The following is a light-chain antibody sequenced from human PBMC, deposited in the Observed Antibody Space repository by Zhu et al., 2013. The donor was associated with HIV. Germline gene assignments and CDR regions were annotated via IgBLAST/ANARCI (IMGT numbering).Light chain of an antibody. CDR1: QSIGNS. V-gene: IGKV3-20*01. Sequence: VLLQSPGTLSLSPGERATLSCRASQSIGNSLAWYQQIPGQAPRLLMYGASTRGPGIPDRFSGSGSGTDFSLSISRLEPEDFAVYYCHQYGSSPLTFGGGTTVGIK. CDR2: GAS. J-gene: IGKJ4*01. CDR3: HQYGSSPLT.